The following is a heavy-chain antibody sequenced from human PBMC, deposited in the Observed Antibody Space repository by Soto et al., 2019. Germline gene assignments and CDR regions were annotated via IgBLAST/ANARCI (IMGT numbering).Heavy chain of an antibody. J-gene: IGHJ6*02. CDR2: ISYDGSNK. CDR3: ARDLMEQWLGYYYYGMDV. CDR1: GFTFSSYA. Sequence: QVPLVESGGGVVQPGRSLRLSCAASGFTFSSYAMHWVRQAPGKGLEWVAVISYDGSNKYYADSVKGRFTISRDNSKNTLYLQVNSLRAEDTAVYYCARDLMEQWLGYYYYGMDVWGQGTTVTVSS. D-gene: IGHD6-19*01. V-gene: IGHV3-30-3*01.